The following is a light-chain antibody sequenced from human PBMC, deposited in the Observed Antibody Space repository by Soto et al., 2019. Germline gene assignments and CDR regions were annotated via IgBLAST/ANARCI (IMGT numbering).Light chain of an antibody. Sequence: QSALTQPPSASGSPGQSVTISCTGTSSDVGAYNSVSWYQQHPGKAPQLMIYEVSKRPSGVPDRFSGSKSGNTASLTVSGLQTEDEADYYFSSYVGNTMGVFGPGTKVTVL. CDR3: SSYVGNTMGV. V-gene: IGLV2-8*01. J-gene: IGLJ1*01. CDR1: SSDVGAYNS. CDR2: EVS.